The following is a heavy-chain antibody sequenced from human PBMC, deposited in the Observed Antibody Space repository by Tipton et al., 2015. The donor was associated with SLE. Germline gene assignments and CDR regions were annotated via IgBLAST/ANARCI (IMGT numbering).Heavy chain of an antibody. J-gene: IGHJ4*02. CDR1: GFTLSSYA. Sequence: SLRFSCAASGFTLSSYAMSWFRQAPGKGLEWVSVIGPRGSNIHYSDSVKGRFTISRDNSKNTLFLQMNSLRAEDTAVYYCATYNQFGVNFDYWGQGTLVTVSS. D-gene: IGHD5-24*01. V-gene: IGHV3-23*01. CDR3: ATYNQFGVNFDY. CDR2: IGPRGSNI.